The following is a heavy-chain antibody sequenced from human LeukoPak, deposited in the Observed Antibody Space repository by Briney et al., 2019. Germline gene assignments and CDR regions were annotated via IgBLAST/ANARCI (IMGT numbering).Heavy chain of an antibody. CDR1: GFTFSSYA. J-gene: IGHJ4*02. V-gene: IGHV3-23*01. Sequence: AGGPLRLSCAASGFTFSSYAMNWVRQAPGKGLEWVSTISGSGGSTYYADSVKGRFTISRDNSKNTLYLQMNSLRAEDTAVYYCAKTYYYDSSGSHYFDYWGQGTLVTVSS. D-gene: IGHD3-22*01. CDR2: ISGSGGST. CDR3: AKTYYYDSSGSHYFDY.